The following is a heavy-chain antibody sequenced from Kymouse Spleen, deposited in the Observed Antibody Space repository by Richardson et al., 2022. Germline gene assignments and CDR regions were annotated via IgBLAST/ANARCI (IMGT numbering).Heavy chain of an antibody. CDR1: GGSISSGGYY. J-gene: IGHJ6*02. V-gene: IGHV4-31*03. CDR2: IYYSGST. Sequence: QVQLQESGPGLVKPSQTLSLTCTVSGGSISSGGYYWSWIRQHPGKGLEWIGYIYYSGSTYYNPSLKSRVTISVDTSKNQFSLKLSSVTAADTAVYYCARDAGLRLGELSYYYGMDVWGQGTTVTVSS. CDR3: ARDAGLRLGELSYYYGMDV. D-gene: IGHD3-16*02.